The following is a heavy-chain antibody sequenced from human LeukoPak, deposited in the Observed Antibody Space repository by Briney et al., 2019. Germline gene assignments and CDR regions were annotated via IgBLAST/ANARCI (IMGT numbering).Heavy chain of an antibody. CDR3: GKEERFGNIISLNY. J-gene: IGHJ4*02. CDR1: GFTFSSYW. Sequence: PGGSLRLSCAASGFTFSSYWMSWVRQAPGKGLEWVANIKQDGSEKYYVDSVKGRFTISRDNAKNSLYLQMNSLRAEDTAIYYCGKEERFGNIISLNYWGQGTLVTVSS. D-gene: IGHD2/OR15-2a*01. V-gene: IGHV3-7*03. CDR2: IKQDGSEK.